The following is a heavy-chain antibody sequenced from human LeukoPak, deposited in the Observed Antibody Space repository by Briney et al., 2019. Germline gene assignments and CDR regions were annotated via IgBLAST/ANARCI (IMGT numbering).Heavy chain of an antibody. Sequence: PSETLSLICTVSAGSMSSLYWDCTRQPAGKGLQCIRRIYTSGVTNYKPSLKSRVPMSVDTSKNLFTLKLSAVTAADTAVYYGAREWTSGDGSGYPSYFDYCGPGTLVTVHS. CDR3: AREWTSGDGSGYPSYFDY. J-gene: IGHJ4*02. CDR2: IYTSGVT. D-gene: IGHD3-22*01. V-gene: IGHV4-4*07. CDR1: AGSMSSLY.